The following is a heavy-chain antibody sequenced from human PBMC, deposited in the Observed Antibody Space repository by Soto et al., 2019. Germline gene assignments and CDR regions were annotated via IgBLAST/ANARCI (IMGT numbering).Heavy chain of an antibody. V-gene: IGHV4-59*08. CDR1: GGSISSYY. Sequence: QVQLQESGPGLVKPSETLSLTCTVSGGSISSYYWSWIRQPPGKGLEWIGYIYYSGSTNYNPTLKRGVTISVDTSKNQFSLKLSSVTAADTAVYYCARLYGLDAFDIWGQGTMVTVSS. CDR3: ARLYGLDAFDI. CDR2: IYYSGST. J-gene: IGHJ3*02. D-gene: IGHD3-16*02.